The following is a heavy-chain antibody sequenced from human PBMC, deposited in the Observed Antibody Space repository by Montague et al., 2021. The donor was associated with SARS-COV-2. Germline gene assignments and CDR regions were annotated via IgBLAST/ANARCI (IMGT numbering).Heavy chain of an antibody. CDR3: ARLGFVELWLNLGWFDP. CDR2: VYYSGST. CDR1: GDSIRSSGYY. D-gene: IGHD3-16*02. V-gene: IGHV4-39*01. Sequence: SETLSLTCSVSGDSIRSSGYYWGWIRQPPGKGLEWIGTVYYSGSTNYNPSPKSRVTMPADTSKNQFSLELRSVTAADTAEYYGARLGFVELWLNLGWFDPWGQGTLVTVSS. J-gene: IGHJ5*02.